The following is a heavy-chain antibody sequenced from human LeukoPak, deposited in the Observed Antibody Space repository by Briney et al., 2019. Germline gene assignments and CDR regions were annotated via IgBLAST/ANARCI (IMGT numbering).Heavy chain of an antibody. CDR3: ARGGRIAAPGTYFDY. Sequence: GGSLRLSCAASGFTFSSYSMNWVRQAPGKGLEWVSDITGSRSTVYYADSVKGRFTISRDNAKNSLYLQVNSLRAEDTAVYYCARGGRIAAPGTYFDYWGQGALVTVSS. CDR1: GFTFSSYS. D-gene: IGHD6-13*01. CDR2: ITGSRSTV. V-gene: IGHV3-48*01. J-gene: IGHJ4*02.